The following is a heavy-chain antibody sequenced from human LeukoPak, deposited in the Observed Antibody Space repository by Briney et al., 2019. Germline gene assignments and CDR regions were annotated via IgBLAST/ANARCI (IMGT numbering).Heavy chain of an antibody. CDR1: GFTFSDYY. Sequence: GGSLRLSCAASGFTFSDYYMSWIRQAPGKGLEWVSYISSSGSTIYYADSVKGRFTISRDNAKNSLYLQMNSLRAEDTAVYYCARDLSDDFWSGYLDYWGQGTLVTVSS. J-gene: IGHJ4*02. V-gene: IGHV3-11*04. D-gene: IGHD3-3*01. CDR3: ARDLSDDFWSGYLDY. CDR2: ISSSGSTI.